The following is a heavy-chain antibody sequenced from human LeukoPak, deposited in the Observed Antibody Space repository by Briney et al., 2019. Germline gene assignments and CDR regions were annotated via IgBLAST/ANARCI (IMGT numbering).Heavy chain of an antibody. CDR2: IIPIFGTA. J-gene: IGHJ4*02. Sequence: ASVKVSCKASGYTFTSYGISWVRQAPGQGLEWMGGIIPIFGTANYAQKFQGRVTITADKSTSTAYMELSSLRSEDTAVYYCAVGDNGYDSSGYYYGGPIDYWGQGTLVTVSS. CDR3: AVGDNGYDSSGYYYGGPIDY. D-gene: IGHD3-22*01. V-gene: IGHV1-69*06. CDR1: GYTFTSYG.